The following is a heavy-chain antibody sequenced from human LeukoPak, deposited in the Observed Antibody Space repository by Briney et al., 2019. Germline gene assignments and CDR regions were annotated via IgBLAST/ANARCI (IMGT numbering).Heavy chain of an antibody. Sequence: ASVKVSCKASGYTFTRYYMHWVRQAPGQGLEWMGWINPNSGGTNYAQKFQGRVTMTRDTSISTAYMELSRLRSDDTAVYYCARAFALGGAMVTSYWFDPWGQGTLVTVSS. CDR2: INPNSGGT. D-gene: IGHD5-18*01. J-gene: IGHJ5*02. V-gene: IGHV1-2*02. CDR3: ARAFALGGAMVTSYWFDP. CDR1: GYTFTRYY.